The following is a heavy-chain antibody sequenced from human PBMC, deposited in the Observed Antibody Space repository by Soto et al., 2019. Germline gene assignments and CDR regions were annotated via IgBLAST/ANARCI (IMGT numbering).Heavy chain of an antibody. D-gene: IGHD3-22*01. CDR1: GSTFRSFG. Sequence: QVQLVESGGGVVQPGRSLRLSCAASGSTFRSFGMHWVRQAPGQGLEWVAAISYDGSNKNYVDSVKGRFTISRDNSDNTLDLQMNSLRAEDTAVYYCAKDTYYHDSTGYYVFDYWGQGTLVSVSS. V-gene: IGHV3-30*18. CDR3: AKDTYYHDSTGYYVFDY. CDR2: ISYDGSNK. J-gene: IGHJ4*02.